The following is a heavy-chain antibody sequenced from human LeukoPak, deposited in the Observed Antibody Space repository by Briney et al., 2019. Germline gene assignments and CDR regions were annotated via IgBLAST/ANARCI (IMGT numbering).Heavy chain of an antibody. CDR1: GFTFSSYE. V-gene: IGHV3-48*03. D-gene: IGHD3-22*01. CDR2: ISSSGSTI. CDR3: ARDPLMIEGMDV. Sequence: PGGSLRLSCAASGFTFSSYEMSWVRQAPGKGLEWVSYISSSGSTIYYADSVKGRFTISTDNAKNSLYLQMNSLRAEDTAVYYCARDPLMIEGMDVWGQGTTVTVSS. J-gene: IGHJ6*02.